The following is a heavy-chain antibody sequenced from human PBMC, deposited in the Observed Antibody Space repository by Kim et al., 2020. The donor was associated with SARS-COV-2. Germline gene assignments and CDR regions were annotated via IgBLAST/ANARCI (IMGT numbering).Heavy chain of an antibody. J-gene: IGHJ3*02. V-gene: IGHV3-53*01. CDR3: ARGLIDTMVRGVGDAFDI. Sequence: KGRFTISRDNSKNTLYLQMNSLRAEDTAVYYCARGLIDTMVRGVGDAFDIWGQGTMVTVSS. D-gene: IGHD3-10*01.